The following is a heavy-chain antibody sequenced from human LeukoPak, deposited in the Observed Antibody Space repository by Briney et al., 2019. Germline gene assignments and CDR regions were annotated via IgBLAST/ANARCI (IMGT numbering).Heavy chain of an antibody. CDR3: AREVPFQPGTYYYMDV. Sequence: SETLSLTCTVSGGSISSGSYYWSWIRQPAGKGLEWIGRIYTSGSTNYNPSLKSRVTISVDTSKKQFSLKVSSVTAADTAVYYCAREVPFQPGTYYYMDVWGSGTTVTVSS. D-gene: IGHD1-1*01. V-gene: IGHV4-61*02. J-gene: IGHJ6*03. CDR1: GGSISSGSYY. CDR2: IYTSGST.